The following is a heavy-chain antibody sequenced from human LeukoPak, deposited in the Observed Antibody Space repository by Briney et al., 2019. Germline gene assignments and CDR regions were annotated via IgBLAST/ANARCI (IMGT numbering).Heavy chain of an antibody. J-gene: IGHJ3*02. CDR3: ARPHRPSGYIYGYRDAFDI. D-gene: IGHD5-18*01. Sequence: PGGSLRLSCAAPGFTFSDYYMSWIRQAPGKGLEWISYISTSGTSIYYADSVKGRFTLSRDNAKNSLSLQMNSLRAEDTAVYYCARPHRPSGYIYGYRDAFDIWGQGTMVTVSS. CDR1: GFTFSDYY. CDR2: ISTSGTSI. V-gene: IGHV3-11*04.